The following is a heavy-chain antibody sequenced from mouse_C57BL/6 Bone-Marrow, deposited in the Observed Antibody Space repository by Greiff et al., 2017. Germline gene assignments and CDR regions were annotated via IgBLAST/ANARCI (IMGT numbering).Heavy chain of an antibody. J-gene: IGHJ2*01. CDR1: GYTFTSYW. CDR3: ARWQLRLRKASYYFDD. CDR2: INPSSGYT. D-gene: IGHD3-2*02. Sequence: VQLQQSGAELAKPGASVKLSCKASGYTFTSYWMHWVKQRPGQGLEWIGYINPSSGYTKYNQKFKDKATLTADKSSSTTYMQLSNLTYEDSAVDYCARWQLRLRKASYYFDDWGQGTTLTVSS. V-gene: IGHV1-7*01.